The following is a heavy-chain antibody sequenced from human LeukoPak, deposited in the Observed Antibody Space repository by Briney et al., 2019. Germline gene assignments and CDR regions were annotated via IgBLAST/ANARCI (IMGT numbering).Heavy chain of an antibody. J-gene: IGHJ1*01. D-gene: IGHD3-22*01. CDR2: IKLDGSEK. V-gene: IGHV3-7*03. CDR3: AKDRIPENYYDSSGYYYGYFQH. Sequence: GGSLRLSCVASGFTFGKYWMSWVRQAPGKGLEWVANIKLDGSEKNYVGSVKGRFTISRDNTKNSLYLQMNSLRAEDTAVYYCAKDRIPENYYDSSGYYYGYFQHWGQGTLVTVSS. CDR1: GFTFGKYW.